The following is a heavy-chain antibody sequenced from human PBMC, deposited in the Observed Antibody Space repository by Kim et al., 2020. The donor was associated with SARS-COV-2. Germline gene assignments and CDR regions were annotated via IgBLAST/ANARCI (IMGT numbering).Heavy chain of an antibody. CDR3: VPMPSPLGDY. J-gene: IGHJ4*01. CDR1: GFTFSDAW. D-gene: IGHD2-2*01. V-gene: IGHV3-15*01. Sequence: GGSLRLSCEASGFTFSDAWMTWVRQAPGKGLEWVGRIKSKSAGETTDYSAPGKCRFTIARADTETRVLLQMKRLKTADTGGYYCVPMPSPLGDY. CDR2: IKSKSAGETT.